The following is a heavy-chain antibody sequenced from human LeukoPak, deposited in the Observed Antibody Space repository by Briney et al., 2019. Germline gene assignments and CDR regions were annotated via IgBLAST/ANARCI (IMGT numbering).Heavy chain of an antibody. V-gene: IGHV3-30*03. CDR3: SAGVVVVAATGAFDI. D-gene: IGHD2-15*01. CDR1: GFTFSSYG. J-gene: IGHJ3*02. CDR2: ISYDGSNK. Sequence: GGSLRLSCAASGFTFSSYGMHWVRQAPGKGLEWVAVISYDGSNKYYADSVKGRFTISRDNSKNTLYLQMNSLRAEDTAVYYCSAGVVVVAATGAFDIWGQGTMVTVSS.